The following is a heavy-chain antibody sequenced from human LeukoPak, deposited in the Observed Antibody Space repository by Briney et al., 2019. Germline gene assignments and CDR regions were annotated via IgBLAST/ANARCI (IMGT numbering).Heavy chain of an antibody. D-gene: IGHD3-10*01. J-gene: IGHJ4*02. CDR1: GFTFSRHW. Sequence: GGSLRLSCAASGFTFSRHWTHWVRQAPGKGLVWVSRINSDGSSTSYAESVKGRFTISRDNANNILFLQMNSLRAEDTAVYYCARGPDASGIYRPGDYWGQGTLVTVSS. CDR2: INSDGSST. V-gene: IGHV3-74*01. CDR3: ARGPDASGIYRPGDY.